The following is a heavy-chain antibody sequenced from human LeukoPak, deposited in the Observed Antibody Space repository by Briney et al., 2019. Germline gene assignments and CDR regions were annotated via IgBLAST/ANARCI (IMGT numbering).Heavy chain of an antibody. J-gene: IGHJ4*02. CDR2: INPNSGDT. D-gene: IGHD1-1*01. CDR3: ARATGWLPFDY. Sequence: ASVKVSCKASGYAFTGYYMYWVRQAPGQGLEWMGWINPNSGDTNYAKMFQGRVTMTRDTSISTAYMELSRLTSDDTAEYYCARATGWLPFDYWGQGTLVTVS. V-gene: IGHV1-2*02. CDR1: GYAFTGYY.